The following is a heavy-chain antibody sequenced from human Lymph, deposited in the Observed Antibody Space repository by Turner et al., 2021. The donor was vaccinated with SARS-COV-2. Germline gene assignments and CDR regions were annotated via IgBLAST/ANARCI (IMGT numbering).Heavy chain of an antibody. J-gene: IGHJ4*02. D-gene: IGHD3-22*01. CDR2: ISGSGGDT. CDR3: AKGVRGAMIVVVIPYFDY. CDR1: GFTFSIDA. Sequence: EVQLLESGGGLVQPGGSLRLSCAASGFTFSIDAMSWVSQAPGKGLEWVSAISGSGGDTDYADSVKGRFTISRDNSKNTLYLQMNSLRAEDTAVYYCAKGVRGAMIVVVIPYFDYWGQGTLVTVSS. V-gene: IGHV3-23*01.